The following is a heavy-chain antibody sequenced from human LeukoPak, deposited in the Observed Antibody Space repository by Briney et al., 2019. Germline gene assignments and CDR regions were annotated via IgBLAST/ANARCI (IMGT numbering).Heavy chain of an antibody. CDR1: GFTFSGSA. Sequence: GGSLRLSCAVSGFTFSGSAIQWVRQASGKGLEWVGRIRSKPNSYATAYAASVKGRFTISRDDSKNTAYLQMNSLKTEDTAVYYCTRQVGVPAASMDVWGKGTTVTVSS. J-gene: IGHJ6*04. V-gene: IGHV3-73*01. CDR3: TRQVGVPAASMDV. CDR2: IRSKPNSYAT. D-gene: IGHD2-2*01.